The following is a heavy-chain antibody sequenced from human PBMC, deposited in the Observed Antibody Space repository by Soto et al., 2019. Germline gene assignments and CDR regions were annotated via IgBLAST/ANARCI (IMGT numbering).Heavy chain of an antibody. Sequence: SETLSLTCTVSGGSISSYYWSWIRQPPGKGLEWIVYIYYSGSTNYNPSLKSRVTISVDTSKNQFSLKLTSVTAADTAVYYFARHPPYCSGDNCLLPFDYWGQGTLVTVSS. J-gene: IGHJ4*02. CDR3: ARHPPYCSGDNCLLPFDY. CDR2: IYYSGST. CDR1: GGSISSYY. V-gene: IGHV4-59*08. D-gene: IGHD2-15*01.